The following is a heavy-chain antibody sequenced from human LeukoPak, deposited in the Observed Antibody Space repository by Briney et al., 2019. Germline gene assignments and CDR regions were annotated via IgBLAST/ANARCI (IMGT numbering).Heavy chain of an antibody. J-gene: IGHJ6*03. V-gene: IGHV3-21*01. CDR1: GFTFSSYS. CDR2: ISSSSSYI. Sequence: GGSLRLSCAASGFTFSSYSLNWVRQAPGKGLEWVSSISSSSSYIYYAGSVKGRFTISRDNAKNSLYLQMNSLRAEDTAVYYCAREMGYYYYMDVWGKGTTVTVSS. CDR3: AREMGYYYYMDV. D-gene: IGHD3-16*01.